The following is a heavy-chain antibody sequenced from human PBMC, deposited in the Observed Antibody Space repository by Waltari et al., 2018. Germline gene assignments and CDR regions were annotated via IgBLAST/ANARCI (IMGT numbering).Heavy chain of an antibody. Sequence: QLQESGPGLVKPSGTLSLSCAVSGDSVTSANWWSLVRQSPQRGLEWIGQVLRTGKTNSIPAFASRVTMSLDASNNQFSLKVTSATAADTAVYYCARDRGRGLYLDVWGPGTLVTVSP. CDR2: VLRTGKT. J-gene: IGHJ4*02. V-gene: IGHV4-4*02. CDR3: ARDRGRGLYLDV. D-gene: IGHD2-15*01. CDR1: GDSVTSANW.